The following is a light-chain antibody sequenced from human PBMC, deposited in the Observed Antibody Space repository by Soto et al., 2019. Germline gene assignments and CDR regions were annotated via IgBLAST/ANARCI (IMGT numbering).Light chain of an antibody. CDR2: GAS. V-gene: IGKV3-20*01. CDR1: QSVSSGY. J-gene: IGKJ5*01. Sequence: EIVLTQSPGTLSLSPGERATLSCRATQSVSSGYLAWYQHKPGQAPRLLMSGASSRANGIPDRFSGSGSGTDFTLTISRLEPEDFAVYYCQEHASIFGQGTRLEIK. CDR3: QEHASI.